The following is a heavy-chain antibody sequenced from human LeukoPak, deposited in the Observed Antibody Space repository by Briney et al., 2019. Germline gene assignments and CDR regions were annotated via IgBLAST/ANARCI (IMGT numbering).Heavy chain of an antibody. Sequence: GGSLRLSCAASGFTFSGSAMHWVRQASGKGLEWVGRIRSKANSYATAYAASVKGRFTISRDDSKNTAHLQMNSLKTEDTAVYYCTRPTYYYDSSGYYHDYWGQGTLVTVSS. CDR2: IRSKANSYAT. CDR1: GFTFSGSA. J-gene: IGHJ4*02. CDR3: TRPTYYYDSSGYYHDY. D-gene: IGHD3-22*01. V-gene: IGHV3-73*01.